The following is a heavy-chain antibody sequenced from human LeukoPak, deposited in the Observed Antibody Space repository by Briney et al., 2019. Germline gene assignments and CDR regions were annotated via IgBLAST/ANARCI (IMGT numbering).Heavy chain of an antibody. J-gene: IGHJ6*03. CDR2: INPSSGGT. Sequence: ASVKVSCKASGYTFTGYYMHWVRQAPGQGLEWMGWINPSSGGTNYAQKFQGRVTMTRDTSISTAYMELSRLRSDDTAVYYCARGGSYYYYYMDVWGKGTTVTISS. D-gene: IGHD1-26*01. V-gene: IGHV1-2*02. CDR1: GYTFTGYY. CDR3: ARGGSYYYYYMDV.